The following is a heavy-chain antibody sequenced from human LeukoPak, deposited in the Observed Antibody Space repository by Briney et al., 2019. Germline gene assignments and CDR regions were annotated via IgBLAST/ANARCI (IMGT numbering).Heavy chain of an antibody. J-gene: IGHJ4*02. V-gene: IGHV3-30-3*01. CDR1: GFTFSNYD. CDR2: ISYGGTNK. CDR3: VRDADGTDS. Sequence: PGGSLRLSCAASGFTFSNYDMHWVRQAPGKGLEWVARISYGGTNKHYADSVKGRFTISRDNSKNTLYLQLDSLQIEDTALYYCVRDADGTDSWGQGTLVTVSS. D-gene: IGHD5-24*01.